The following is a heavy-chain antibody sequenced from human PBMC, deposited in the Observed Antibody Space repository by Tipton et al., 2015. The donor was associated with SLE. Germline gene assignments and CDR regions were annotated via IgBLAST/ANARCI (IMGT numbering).Heavy chain of an antibody. Sequence: TLSLTCTVSGGSISSGDYYWSWIRQPPGKGLEWIGYIYYSGSTHYNPSLKSRVTISVDTSKNQFSLKLSSVTAADTAVYYCARGEIVVVIFDYWGQGTLVTVSS. J-gene: IGHJ4*02. D-gene: IGHD3-22*01. CDR1: GGSISSGDYY. CDR2: IYYSGST. CDR3: ARGEIVVVIFDY. V-gene: IGHV4-30-4*01.